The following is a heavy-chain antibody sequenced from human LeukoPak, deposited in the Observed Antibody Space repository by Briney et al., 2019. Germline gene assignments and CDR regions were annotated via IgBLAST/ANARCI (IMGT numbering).Heavy chain of an antibody. CDR1: GFTFSDHW. J-gene: IGHJ4*02. V-gene: IGHV3-74*01. CDR3: TRESGSSRFFDY. CDR2: IYNDGTTT. Sequence: PGGSLRLSCAASGFTFSDHWIHWVRQAPGKGLVWVSRIYNDGTTTTYADSVKGRFTISRGNAKNTLYLQMNSLRAEDTAVYYCTRESGSSRFFDYWGQGTPVTVSS. D-gene: IGHD6-6*01.